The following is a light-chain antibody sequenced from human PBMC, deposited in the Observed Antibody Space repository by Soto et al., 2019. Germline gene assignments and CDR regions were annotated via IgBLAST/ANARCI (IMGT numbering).Light chain of an antibody. V-gene: IGLV1-40*01. Sequence: QSALTQPPSVSGAPGQRVTISCTGSSSNIGAGYDVHWYQQLPGTAPKLLIYGNSNRPSGVPDRFSGSKSGTSASLAITGLQAEDEADYYCQSYDSSLSGYVVFGGGTKV. J-gene: IGLJ2*01. CDR2: GNS. CDR3: QSYDSSLSGYVV. CDR1: SSNIGAGYD.